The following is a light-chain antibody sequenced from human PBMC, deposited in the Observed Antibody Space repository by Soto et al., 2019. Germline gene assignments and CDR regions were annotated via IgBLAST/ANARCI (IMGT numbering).Light chain of an antibody. V-gene: IGLV2-23*01. CDR3: RSYAGSSTL. Sequence: QSVLTQPASVSGSPGQSITISCTGTSSDVGSYNLVSWYQQHPGKAPKLMIYDGSKRPSGVSNRFSGSKSGNTASLTISGLQAEDEADYYCRSYAGSSTLFGGGTKLTVL. CDR2: DGS. J-gene: IGLJ2*01. CDR1: SSDVGSYNL.